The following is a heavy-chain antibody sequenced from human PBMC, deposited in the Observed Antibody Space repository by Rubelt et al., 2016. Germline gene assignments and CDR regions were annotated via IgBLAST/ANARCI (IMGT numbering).Heavy chain of an antibody. CDR2: ITTNTRHP. CDR1: GYTFTSYA. CDR3: ARDAEYSSSHDFDY. J-gene: IGHJ4*02. D-gene: IGHD6-6*01. V-gene: IGHV7-4-1*02. Sequence: QVQLVQSGSELKKPGASVKVSCKASGYTFTSYAMNWVRQAPGQGLEWMGWITTNTRHPTYAQGVTGRFVFSWDTAVSTAYLRITSLKAEDTAVYYCARDAEYSSSHDFDYWGQGTLVTVSS.